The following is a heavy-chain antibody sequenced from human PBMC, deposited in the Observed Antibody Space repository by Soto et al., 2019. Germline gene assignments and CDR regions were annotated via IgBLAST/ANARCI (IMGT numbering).Heavy chain of an antibody. V-gene: IGHV3-48*01. CDR3: ARDTHDPDFWSGYYDAFDI. D-gene: IGHD3-3*01. J-gene: IGHJ3*02. CDR1: GFTFSSYS. Sequence: GGSLRLSCAASGFTFSSYSMNWVRQAPGKGLEWVSYISSSSSTIYYADSVKGRFTISRDNAKNSLYLQMNSLRAEDTAVYYCARDTHDPDFWSGYYDAFDIWGQGTMVTVSS. CDR2: ISSSSSTI.